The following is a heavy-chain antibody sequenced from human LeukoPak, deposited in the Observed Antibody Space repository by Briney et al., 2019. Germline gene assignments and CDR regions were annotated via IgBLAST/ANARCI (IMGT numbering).Heavy chain of an antibody. CDR1: GYTFTSYG. Sequence: GASVKVSCKASGYTFTSYGISWVRQAPGQGLEWMGWISAYNGNTNYAQKLQGRVTMTTDTSTSTAYMELRSLRSDDTAVYYRARDFWALTYYDSSGYAYWGQGTLVTVSS. J-gene: IGHJ4*02. V-gene: IGHV1-18*01. D-gene: IGHD3-22*01. CDR3: ARDFWALTYYDSSGYAY. CDR2: ISAYNGNT.